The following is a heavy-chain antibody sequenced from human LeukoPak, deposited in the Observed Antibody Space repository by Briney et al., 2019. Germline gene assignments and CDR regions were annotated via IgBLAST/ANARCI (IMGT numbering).Heavy chain of an antibody. CDR1: GFTYSSYG. CDR3: ARGYQLLSIDD. J-gene: IGHJ4*02. V-gene: IGHV3-33*01. D-gene: IGHD2-2*01. Sequence: PGGSLRLSCAASGFTYSSYGMHWVRQAPGKGLEWVAVIWYDGSNKYYADSVKGRFTISRDNSKNTLYLQMNSLRAEDTAVYYCARGYQLLSIDDWGQGTLVTVSS. CDR2: IWYDGSNK.